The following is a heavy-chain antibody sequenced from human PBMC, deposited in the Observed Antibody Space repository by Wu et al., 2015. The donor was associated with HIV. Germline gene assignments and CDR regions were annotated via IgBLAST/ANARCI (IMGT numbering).Heavy chain of an antibody. D-gene: IGHD2-2*01. J-gene: IGHJ4*02. V-gene: IGHV1-69*12. Sequence: QVQLVQSGAEVKKPGSSVKVSCKASGGTFSGYAISWVRQAPGQGLEWMGGIIPIFGTANYAQKFQGRVTITADESTSTAYMELSSLRSEDTAVYYCARASGYCSSTSCYYFDYWGQGTLVTVSS. CDR1: GGTFSGYA. CDR2: IIPIFGTA. CDR3: ARASGYCSSTSCYYFDY.